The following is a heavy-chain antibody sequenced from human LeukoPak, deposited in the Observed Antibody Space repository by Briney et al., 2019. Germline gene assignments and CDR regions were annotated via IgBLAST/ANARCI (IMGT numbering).Heavy chain of an antibody. J-gene: IGHJ4*02. Sequence: GGSLRLSCAASGFTFSSYAMSWVRQAPGKGLEWVSAISGSGGSTYYADSVKGRFTISRDNSKNTLYLQMNSLRAEDTALYYCARVSHSLIVVVWGQGTLVTVSS. D-gene: IGHD3-22*01. CDR3: ARVSHSLIVVV. CDR1: GFTFSSYA. V-gene: IGHV3-23*01. CDR2: ISGSGGST.